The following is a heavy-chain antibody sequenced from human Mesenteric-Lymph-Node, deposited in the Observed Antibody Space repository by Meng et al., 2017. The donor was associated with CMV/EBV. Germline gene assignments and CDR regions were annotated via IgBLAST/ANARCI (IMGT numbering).Heavy chain of an antibody. CDR1: GFTFSSYW. Sequence: GESLKISCAASGFTFSSYWMSWARQAPGKGLEWVANIKQDGSEKYYVDSVKGRFTMSRDNAKNSLYLQMNSLRAEDTAVYYCARDLTVHDFWSGYYYYGMDVWGQGTTVTVSS. CDR3: ARDLTVHDFWSGYYYYGMDV. J-gene: IGHJ6*02. V-gene: IGHV3-7*01. D-gene: IGHD3-3*01. CDR2: IKQDGSEK.